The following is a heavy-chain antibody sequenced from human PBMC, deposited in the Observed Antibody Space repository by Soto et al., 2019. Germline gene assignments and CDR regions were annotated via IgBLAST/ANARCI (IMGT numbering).Heavy chain of an antibody. V-gene: IGHV4-59*04. CDR2: IYYSGST. J-gene: IGHJ4*02. CDR1: VDSFSRYY. Sequence: SETLSLTCTVSVDSFSRYYWSWIRQPPGKGLEWIGYIYYSGSTYYNPSLKSRATISVDTSKNQFSLKVNSVIAADTAIYYCAHILSGSQFNYWGQGTPVTVSS. CDR3: AHILSGSQFNY. D-gene: IGHD3-9*01.